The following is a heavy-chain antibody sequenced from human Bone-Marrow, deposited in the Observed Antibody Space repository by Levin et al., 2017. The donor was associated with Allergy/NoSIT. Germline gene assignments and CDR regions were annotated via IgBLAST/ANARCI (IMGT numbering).Heavy chain of an antibody. CDR1: GFTFSNYA. Sequence: GESLKISCAASGFTFSNYAMYWVRQAPGRGLEWVTIISYDGSDKYYTDSVKGRFTISRDNSENSLYLQMNSLRAEDTAVYYCARDILATYPYLGIDYWGQGTLVTVSS. V-gene: IGHV3-30-3*01. CDR3: ARDILATYPYLGIDY. J-gene: IGHJ4*02. CDR2: ISYDGSDK. D-gene: IGHD5-12*01.